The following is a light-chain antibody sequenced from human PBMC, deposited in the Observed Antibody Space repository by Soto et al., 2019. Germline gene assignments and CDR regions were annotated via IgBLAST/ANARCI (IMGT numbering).Light chain of an antibody. Sequence: DIQMTQSPSSLSASVVDRVTITCRASQSISSYLNWYQQKPGKAPKLLIYAASSLQSGVPSRFSGSGSGTDFTLTISSLQPEDFATYYCQQSYSTPITCGQGTRREI. CDR1: QSISSY. J-gene: IGKJ5*01. CDR2: AAS. CDR3: QQSYSTPIT. V-gene: IGKV1-39*01.